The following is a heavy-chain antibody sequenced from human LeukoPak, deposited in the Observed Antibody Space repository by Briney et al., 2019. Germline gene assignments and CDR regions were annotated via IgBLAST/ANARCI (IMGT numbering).Heavy chain of an antibody. J-gene: IGHJ6*03. CDR3: ARGTSWISPDWYMDV. CDR2: VGSSGSK. CDR1: GFTFRNYA. V-gene: IGHV3-23*01. D-gene: IGHD1-14*01. Sequence: PGGSLRLSCEAAGFTFRNYAMNWVRQAPGRGLEWVSAVGSSGSKYYSDSVRGRFTISRDNSMSTLYLQMDGLRDEDTAIYYCARGTSWISPDWYMDVWGEGTTVTVSS.